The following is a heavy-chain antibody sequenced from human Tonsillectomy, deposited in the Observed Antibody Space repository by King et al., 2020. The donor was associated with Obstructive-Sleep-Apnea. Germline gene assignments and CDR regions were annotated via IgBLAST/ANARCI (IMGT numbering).Heavy chain of an antibody. CDR1: GGSISSYY. V-gene: IGHV4-59*08. CDR3: ARGPTYCSGGSCYWAGAFDI. CDR2: IYYSGST. Sequence: VQLQESGPGLVKPSETLSLTCTVSGGSISSYYWSWIRQPPGKGLEWIGYIYYSGSTNYNPSLKSRVTISVDTSKNQFSLKLRSVTAADTAVYYCARGPTYCSGGSCYWAGAFDIWGQGTMVTVSS. D-gene: IGHD2-15*01. J-gene: IGHJ3*02.